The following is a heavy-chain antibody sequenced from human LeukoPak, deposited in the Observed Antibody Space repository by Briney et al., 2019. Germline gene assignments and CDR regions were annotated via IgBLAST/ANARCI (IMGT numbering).Heavy chain of an antibody. CDR1: GYTLTELS. CDR3: ATDSGGYYFRYFDY. CDR2: FDPEDGET. Sequence: ASVKVSCKVSGYTLTELSMHWVRQAPGKGLEWMGGFDPEDGETIYAQKFQGRVTMTEDTSTVTAYMELSSLRSEDTAVYYCATDSGGYYFRYFDYWGQGTLVTVSS. V-gene: IGHV1-24*01. D-gene: IGHD3-22*01. J-gene: IGHJ4*02.